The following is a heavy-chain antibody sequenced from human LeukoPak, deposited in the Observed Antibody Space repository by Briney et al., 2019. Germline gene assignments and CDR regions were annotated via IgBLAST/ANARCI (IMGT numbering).Heavy chain of an antibody. CDR1: GGTFSSYA. V-gene: IGHV1-69*06. J-gene: IGHJ4*02. CDR2: IIPIFGTA. CDR3: ASIVWFLGRETYFDY. D-gene: IGHD3-3*01. Sequence: SVKVSCKASGGTFSSYAISWVRQAPGQGLEWMGGIIPIFGTANYAQKFQGRVTITADKSTSTAYMELSSLRSEDTAVYYCASIVWFLGRETYFDYWGQGTLVTVSS.